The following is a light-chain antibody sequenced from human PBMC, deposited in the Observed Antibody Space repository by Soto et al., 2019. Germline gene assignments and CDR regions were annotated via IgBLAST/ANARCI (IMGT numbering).Light chain of an antibody. CDR1: SSDVGGYDY. V-gene: IGLV2-14*03. CDR3: SSFTSSSTLV. CDR2: DVS. Sequence: QSALTQPASVSGSPGQSITISFTGTSSDVGGYDYVFWYQQHPGKAPKLMIFDVSDRPSGVSNRFSGSKSGNTASLTISGPQAEDEADYYCSSFTSSSTLVFGGGTKLT. J-gene: IGLJ2*01.